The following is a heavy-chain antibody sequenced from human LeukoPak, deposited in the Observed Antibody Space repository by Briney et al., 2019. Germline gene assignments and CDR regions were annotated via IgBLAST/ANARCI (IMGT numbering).Heavy chain of an antibody. CDR1: GFTFSSYA. J-gene: IGHJ3*02. D-gene: IGHD5-12*01. CDR2: ISGSGGST. Sequence: GGSLRLSCVASGFTFSSYAMSWVRQAPGKGPEWVSAISGSGGSTYYADSVKGRFTISRDNSKNTLYLQMNSLRAEDTAVYYCAKDVGIVATRAFDIWGQGTMVTVSP. V-gene: IGHV3-23*01. CDR3: AKDVGIVATRAFDI.